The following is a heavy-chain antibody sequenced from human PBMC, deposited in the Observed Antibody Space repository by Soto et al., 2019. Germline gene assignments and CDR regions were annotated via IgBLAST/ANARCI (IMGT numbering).Heavy chain of an antibody. J-gene: IGHJ6*03. D-gene: IGHD3-10*01. V-gene: IGHV3-23*01. CDR1: GFTFSSYA. Sequence: GGSLRLSCAASGFTFSSYAMSWVRQAPGKGLEWVSAISGSGGSTYYAHSVKGRLTISRDNSKNTLYLQMNSLRAEDTAVYYCAKAKRMVRGVDYMDVWGKGTTVTVSS. CDR3: AKAKRMVRGVDYMDV. CDR2: ISGSGGST.